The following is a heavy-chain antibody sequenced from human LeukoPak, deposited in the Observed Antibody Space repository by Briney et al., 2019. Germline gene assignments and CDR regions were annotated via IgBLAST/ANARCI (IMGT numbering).Heavy chain of an antibody. D-gene: IGHD2-21*01. J-gene: IGHJ4*02. CDR1: GYNFTGYY. Sequence: GASGKVSLKASGYNFTGYYMHWVGQAPGPGLEWIGLVNPNSGGTNYAQKFQGRVTMTRDTSISTAYMELSRLRSDDTAVYYCARWGYCGGDCYVDYWGQGTLVTVSS. CDR2: VNPNSGGT. V-gene: IGHV1-2*02. CDR3: ARWGYCGGDCYVDY.